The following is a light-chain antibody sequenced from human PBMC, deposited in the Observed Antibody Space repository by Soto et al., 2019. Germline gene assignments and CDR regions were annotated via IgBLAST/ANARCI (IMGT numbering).Light chain of an antibody. Sequence: EIVMTQSPATLSVSPGERATLSCRASQTVRSDFAWYQHKPGQAPRLLIYGASTRATGIPARFSGSGSGTEFTLTISSLQSEDFAVYYCQQYNNWPLTFGGGTRWIS. CDR3: QQYNNWPLT. J-gene: IGKJ4*01. V-gene: IGKV3-15*01. CDR2: GAS. CDR1: QTVRSD.